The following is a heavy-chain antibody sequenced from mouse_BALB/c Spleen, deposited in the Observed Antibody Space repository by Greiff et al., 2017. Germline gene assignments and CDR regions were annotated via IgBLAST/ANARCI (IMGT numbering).Heavy chain of an antibody. CDR3: ARHHYYGYVEIAY. CDR1: GFAFSSYD. V-gene: IGHV5-12-1*01. D-gene: IGHD1-2*01. CDR2: ISSGGGST. Sequence: DVKLVESGGGLVKPGGSLKLSCAASGFAFSSYDMSWVRQTPEKRLEWVAYISSGGGSTYYPDTVKGRFTISRDNAKNTLYLQMSSLKSEDTAMYYCARHHYYGYVEIAYWGQGTLVTVSA. J-gene: IGHJ3*01.